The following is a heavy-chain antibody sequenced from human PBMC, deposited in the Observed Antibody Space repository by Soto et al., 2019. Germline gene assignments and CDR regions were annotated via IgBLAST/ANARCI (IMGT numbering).Heavy chain of an antibody. Sequence: SQTLSLTCTVSGGSISSSSYYWGWIRQPPGKGLEWIGSICYSGSTYYNPSLNSRVTISVDTSKNQFSLKLSSVTAADTAVYYCASFVGFDVRYFDYWGQGTLVTVSS. CDR3: ASFVGFDVRYFDY. CDR2: ICYSGST. CDR1: GGSISSSSYY. V-gene: IGHV4-39*01. J-gene: IGHJ4*02. D-gene: IGHD1-26*01.